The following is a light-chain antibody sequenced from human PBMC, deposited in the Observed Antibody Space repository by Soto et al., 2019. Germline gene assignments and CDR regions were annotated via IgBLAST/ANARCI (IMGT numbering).Light chain of an antibody. J-gene: IGKJ4*01. CDR1: QSITTW. V-gene: IGKV1-5*03. CDR2: KAS. CDR3: QQYNTYPLT. Sequence: DIQMTQSPSTLSASVGERVTITCRASQSITTWLDWYQQKPGKAPKLLIYKASSLEGGVPSRFSGSGSGTEFNITISSLQPDDFATYYCQQYNTYPLTFGGGTTVEIK.